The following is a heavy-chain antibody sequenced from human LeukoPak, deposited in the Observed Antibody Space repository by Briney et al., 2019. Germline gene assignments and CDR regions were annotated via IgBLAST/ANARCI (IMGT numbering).Heavy chain of an antibody. Sequence: GESLRLSCEASGITFSGYGMSWVRQAPGKGLEWVAAISVTGADRYYADSLKGRFTISRDNSKNTLYLQMNTLSAEDTAVYYCVTLHDFWSGYFNFDSRGQGTLVTVSS. J-gene: IGHJ4*02. CDR1: GITFSGYG. V-gene: IGHV3-23*01. CDR3: VTLHDFWSGYFNFDS. CDR2: ISVTGADR. D-gene: IGHD3-3*01.